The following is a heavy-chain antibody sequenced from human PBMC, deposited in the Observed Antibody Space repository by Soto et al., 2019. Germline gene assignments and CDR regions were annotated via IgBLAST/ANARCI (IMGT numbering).Heavy chain of an antibody. CDR3: ARDPDP. V-gene: IGHV3-7*01. CDR1: GFTFRNYW. CDR2: IKQDGSEK. Sequence: GGSLRLSCAASGFTFRNYWMNWVRQAPGKGLEWVANIKQDGSEKYYVDSVKGRFTISRDNAKNSLYLQMNSLRAEDTAIYYCARDPDPWGQGTLVTVSS. J-gene: IGHJ5*02.